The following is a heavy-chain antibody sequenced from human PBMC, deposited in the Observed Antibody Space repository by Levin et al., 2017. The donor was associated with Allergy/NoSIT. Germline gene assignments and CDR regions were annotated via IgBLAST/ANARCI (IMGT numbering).Heavy chain of an antibody. CDR1: EFTFSDYY. V-gene: IGHV3-72*01. CDR3: ARARNTAVAPRRDFDY. Sequence: PGGSLRLSCEASEFTFSDYYMHWVRQAPGKGPEWVGRIKNKANSYITEYAASVKGRITISRDDSKNSLYLQMNSLKTEDTAVYFCARARNTAVAPRRDFDYWGQGTLVTVSS. D-gene: IGHD6-19*01. J-gene: IGHJ4*02. CDR2: IKNKANSYIT.